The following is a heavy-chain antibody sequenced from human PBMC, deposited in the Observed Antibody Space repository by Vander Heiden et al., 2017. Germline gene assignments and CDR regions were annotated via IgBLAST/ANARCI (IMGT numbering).Heavy chain of an antibody. CDR1: AMTFSSYA. V-gene: IGHV3-30-3*01. D-gene: IGHD6-13*01. CDR3: ARIRRSLGFYYYYGMDV. J-gene: IGHJ6*02. CDR2: ISYDGSNK. Sequence: QVQLVESGGGVVQPGRFLNAPCAACAMTFSSYAMHWVRQAPGKGLEWVAVISYDGSNKYYADSVKGRFTISRDNSKNTLYLQMNSLRAEDTAVYYCARIRRSLGFYYYYGMDVWGQGTTVTVSS.